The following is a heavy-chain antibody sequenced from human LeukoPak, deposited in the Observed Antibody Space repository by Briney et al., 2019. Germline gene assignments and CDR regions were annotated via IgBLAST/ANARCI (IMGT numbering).Heavy chain of an antibody. V-gene: IGHV6-1*01. CDR2: TYYRSKWHN. CDR3: ARRDAYSSGWWNYYYYGMDV. CDR1: GDSVSNKNTA. Sequence: SQTLSLTCAISGDSVSNKNTAWNWLRQSPSRGLEWLGRTYYRSKWHNTYAASVKSRITINPDASKNQFSLQLNSVTPEDTAVYYCARRDAYSSGWWNYYYYGMDVWGQGTTVTVSS. J-gene: IGHJ6*02. D-gene: IGHD6-19*01.